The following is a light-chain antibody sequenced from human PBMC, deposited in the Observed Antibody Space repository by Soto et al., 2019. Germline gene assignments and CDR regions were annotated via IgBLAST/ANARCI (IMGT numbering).Light chain of an antibody. V-gene: IGKV3-11*01. CDR2: DAS. J-gene: IGKJ4*01. CDR3: QQRSNWPHT. CDR1: QRVSSY. Sequence: EIVLTQSPATLSLSPGERATLSCRASQRVSSYLACYQQKPGQAPRLLIYDASNRATGVPARFSGSGSGTDFPLTISSLEPEDSAVYYCQQRSNWPHTFGGGTKVEIK.